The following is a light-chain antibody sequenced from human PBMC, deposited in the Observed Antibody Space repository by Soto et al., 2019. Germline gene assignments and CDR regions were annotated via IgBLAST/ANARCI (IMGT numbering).Light chain of an antibody. CDR2: EVS. CDR1: SSDVGGYNY. V-gene: IGLV2-14*01. Sequence: QSVLTQPASASGSPGQSITISCTGTSSDVGGYNYVSWYQQHPGKAPKLMIYEVSNRPSGGSNRFSGSKSGNTASLTISGLQAEDEADYYCSSYTSSSTLVFGTGTKVTVL. CDR3: SSYTSSSTLV. J-gene: IGLJ1*01.